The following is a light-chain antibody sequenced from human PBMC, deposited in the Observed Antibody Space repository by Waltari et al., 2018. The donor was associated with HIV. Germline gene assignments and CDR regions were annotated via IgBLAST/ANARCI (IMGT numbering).Light chain of an antibody. V-gene: IGKV1-12*01. J-gene: IGKJ3*01. CDR1: QGLEAW. CDR3: QQGDRYPFT. Sequence: DIQMTQSPSSVSASVGDTVTITCRASQGLEAWLAWYQHKPGMAPKLLIYGISTLESGVPSRFSGSGSGTDFTLTIRSLQPEDFATYFCQQGDRYPFTFGPGTKVDIK. CDR2: GIS.